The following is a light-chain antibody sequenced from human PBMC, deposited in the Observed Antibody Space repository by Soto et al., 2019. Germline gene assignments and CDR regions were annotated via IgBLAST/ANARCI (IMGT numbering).Light chain of an antibody. CDR1: SSDVGGYTY. J-gene: IGLJ1*01. V-gene: IGLV2-14*01. CDR2: DVS. Sequence: QSVLTQPASVSGSPGQAITISCTGTSSDVGGYTYVSWYQQHPGKAPKFIIYDVSNRPSGVSNRFSGSKSGNTASLTISGLQAEEEADYSCSSYTTSNTRQIVFGTGTKVTVL. CDR3: SSYTTSNTRQIV.